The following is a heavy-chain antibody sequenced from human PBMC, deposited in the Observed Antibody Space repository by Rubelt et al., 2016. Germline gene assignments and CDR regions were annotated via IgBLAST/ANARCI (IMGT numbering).Heavy chain of an antibody. J-gene: IGHJ4*02. CDR3: ARRSSGWPPNSH. D-gene: IGHD6-19*01. V-gene: IGHV1-18*01. Sequence: QVQLVQSGAEVKKVGSSVKVSCKGFGGTLSNHAVNWVRQAPGQGLEWMGWISAYNGNTNYAQKLQGRVAMTTDTSTSTAYSELRSLRFDDTAVYYCARRSSGWPPNSHWGQGTLVTVSS. CDR1: GGTLSNHA. CDR2: ISAYNGNT.